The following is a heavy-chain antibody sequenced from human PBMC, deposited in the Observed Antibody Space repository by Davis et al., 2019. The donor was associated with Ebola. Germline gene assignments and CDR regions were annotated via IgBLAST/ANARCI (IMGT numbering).Heavy chain of an antibody. V-gene: IGHV3-21*01. Sequence: GESLKISCVASGFTFTTYSMSWVRQAPGKALEWVSSISSDSDYIYYADSAKGRFTISRDNAKNSLFLQMDSLRVEDTAVYYCARDWAGLDVWGRGTTVTVSS. CDR3: ARDWAGLDV. CDR1: GFTFTTYS. J-gene: IGHJ6*04. CDR2: ISSDSDYI. D-gene: IGHD3-16*01.